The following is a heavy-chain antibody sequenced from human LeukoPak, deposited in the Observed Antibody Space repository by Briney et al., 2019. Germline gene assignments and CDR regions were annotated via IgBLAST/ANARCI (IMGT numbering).Heavy chain of an antibody. CDR2: IYYSGST. V-gene: IGHV4-59*05. Sequence: SETLSLTCSVSGGSISPYYWNWIRRPPGKGLEWIGSIYYSGSTYYNPSLKSRVTISVDTSKNQFSLKLSSVTAADTAVYYCARREGYPYYFDYWGQGTLVTVSS. J-gene: IGHJ4*02. D-gene: IGHD3-16*02. CDR3: ARREGYPYYFDY. CDR1: GGSISPYY.